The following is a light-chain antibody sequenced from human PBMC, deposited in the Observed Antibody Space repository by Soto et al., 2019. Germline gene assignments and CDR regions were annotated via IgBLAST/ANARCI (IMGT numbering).Light chain of an antibody. Sequence: QSVLTQPPSVSAAPGQTVTISCSGSSSNIGNNYVSWYQQLPGTAPKLLIYDNNKRPSGIPDRFSGSKSGTSATLGITGLQTGDEADYYCGTWDSSLSAGLNGVFGGGTKLTVL. CDR1: SSNIGNNY. CDR2: DNN. CDR3: GTWDSSLSAGLNGV. V-gene: IGLV1-51*01. J-gene: IGLJ3*02.